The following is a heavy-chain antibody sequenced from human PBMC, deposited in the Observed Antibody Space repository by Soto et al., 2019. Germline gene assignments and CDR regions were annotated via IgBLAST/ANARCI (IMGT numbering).Heavy chain of an antibody. CDR1: GYTFTSNG. V-gene: IGHV1-18*01. D-gene: IGHD3-22*01. Sequence: ASVKVSCKASGYTFTSNGISWVRQAPGQGLEWMGWISAYNGNTNYAQKLQGRVTMTTDTSTSTAYMELRSLRSDDTAVYYCVRDPPMDTMIVVATDAFDIWGPGTIGTL. CDR2: ISAYNGNT. CDR3: VRDPPMDTMIVVATDAFDI. J-gene: IGHJ3*02.